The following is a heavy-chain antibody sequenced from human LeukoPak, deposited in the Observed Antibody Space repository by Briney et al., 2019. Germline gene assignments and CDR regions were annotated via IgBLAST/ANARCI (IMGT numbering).Heavy chain of an antibody. CDR1: GFIVSSNY. D-gene: IGHD6-19*01. V-gene: IGHV3-53*01. CDR2: IYSGGST. CDR3: AIEWLGLDY. J-gene: IGHJ4*02. Sequence: PGGSLRLSCAASGFIVSSNYMSWVRQAPGKGLEWVSVIYSGGSTYYADSVKGRFTISRDNSKNTLYLQMDSLRAEDTAVYYCAIEWLGLDYWGQGTLVTVSS.